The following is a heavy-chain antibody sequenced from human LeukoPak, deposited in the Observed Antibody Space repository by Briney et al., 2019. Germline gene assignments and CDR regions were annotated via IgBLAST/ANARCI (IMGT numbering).Heavy chain of an antibody. CDR3: ARRSSDWRRFDY. CDR1: GGSISSGSYY. CDR2: IFYSGNT. Sequence: SETLSLTCTVSGGSISSGSYYWGWLRQAPGKGLEWIGSIFYSGNTYNNPSLKSRVTLSVDTPKNQFSLKMRSVTAADTAVFYGARRSSDWRRFDYWGQGTLVTVSS. D-gene: IGHD6-19*01. J-gene: IGHJ4*02. V-gene: IGHV4-39*01.